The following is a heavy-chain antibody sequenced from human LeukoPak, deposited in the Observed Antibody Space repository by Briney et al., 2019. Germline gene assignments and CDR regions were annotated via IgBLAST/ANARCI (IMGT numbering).Heavy chain of an antibody. Sequence: SETLSLTCAVYGGSFSGYYWGWIRQPPGKGLEWIGEINHSGSTNYNPSLKSRVTISVDTSKNQFSLKLSSVTAADTAVYYCARGPVVLRYFDWLSRSWFDPWGQGTLVTVSS. J-gene: IGHJ5*02. D-gene: IGHD3-9*01. V-gene: IGHV4-34*01. CDR1: GGSFSGYY. CDR3: ARGPVVLRYFDWLSRSWFDP. CDR2: INHSGST.